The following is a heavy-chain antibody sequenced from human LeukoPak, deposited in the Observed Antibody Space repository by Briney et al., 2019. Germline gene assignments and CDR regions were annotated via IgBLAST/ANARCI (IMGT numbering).Heavy chain of an antibody. V-gene: IGHV4-28*05. D-gene: IGHD6-13*01. Sequence: SETLSLTCAVSGYSISSSNWWGWIRQPPGKGLEWIGYIYYSGSIYYNPSLKSRVTMSVDTSRNQFSLKLSSVTAVDTAVYYCARKDSSSWYPYYYYMGVWGKGTTVTVSS. CDR1: GYSISSSNW. J-gene: IGHJ6*03. CDR2: IYYSGSI. CDR3: ARKDSSSWYPYYYYMGV.